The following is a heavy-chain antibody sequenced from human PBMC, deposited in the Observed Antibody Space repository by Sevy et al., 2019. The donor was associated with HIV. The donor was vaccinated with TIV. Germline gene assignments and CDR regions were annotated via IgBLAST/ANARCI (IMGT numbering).Heavy chain of an antibody. J-gene: IGHJ4*02. D-gene: IGHD1-1*01. CDR1: GFTFGDYA. Sequence: GGSLRLSCTTSGFTFGDYAMNGVRQAPWKGLEWVAFLKSKSDGGTVDHAASVKGRFTISRDDSKSMAYLQMNDLTTEDTGVYYCTRWKGLQSIFDYWGQGALVTVSS. CDR3: TRWKGLQSIFDY. CDR2: LKSKSDGGTV. V-gene: IGHV3-49*04.